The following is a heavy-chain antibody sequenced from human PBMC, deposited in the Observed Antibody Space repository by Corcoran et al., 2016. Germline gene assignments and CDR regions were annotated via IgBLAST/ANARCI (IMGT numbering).Heavy chain of an antibody. V-gene: IGHV1-69*12. CDR2: IIPIFGTA. CDR1: GGTFSSYA. Sequence: QVQLVQSGAEVKKPGSSVKVSCKASGGTFSSYAINWVRQAPGQGLEWMGGIIPIFGTANYAQKFQGRVTITADESTSTAHMELSSLRSEDTAVYYCASGLRFLEWLGGAFDIWGQGTMVTVSS. D-gene: IGHD3-3*01. J-gene: IGHJ3*02. CDR3: ASGLRFLEWLGGAFDI.